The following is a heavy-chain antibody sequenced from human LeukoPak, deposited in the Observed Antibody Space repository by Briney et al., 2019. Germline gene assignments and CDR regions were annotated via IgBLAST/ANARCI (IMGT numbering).Heavy chain of an antibody. D-gene: IGHD3-10*01. CDR2: INPNSGNT. V-gene: IGHV1-8*02. Sequence: GASVKVSCKASGYTFTGYYMHWVRQAPGQGLEWMGWINPNSGNTGYAQKFQGRVTMTRNTSISTAYMELSSLRSEDTAVYYCARSLYYYGSGSYRVWGQGTLVTVSS. J-gene: IGHJ4*02. CDR1: GYTFTGYY. CDR3: ARSLYYYGSGSYRV.